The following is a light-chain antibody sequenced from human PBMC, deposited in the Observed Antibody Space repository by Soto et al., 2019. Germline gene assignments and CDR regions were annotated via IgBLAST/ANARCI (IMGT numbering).Light chain of an antibody. CDR3: QQYNNYCT. CDR1: QSISNW. CDR2: DAS. Sequence: DIPMTQSPSTLSASVGDRVTITCRASQSISNWLAWYQQKPGKAPKLLIFDASTLESGVPSRFSGSGSGTEFPLTISGLQPDDFATYYCQQYNNYCTFGQGTKLEIQ. J-gene: IGKJ2*01. V-gene: IGKV1-5*01.